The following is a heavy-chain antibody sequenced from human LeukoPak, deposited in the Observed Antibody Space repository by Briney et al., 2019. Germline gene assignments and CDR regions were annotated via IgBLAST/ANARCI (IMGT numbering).Heavy chain of an antibody. CDR3: ASPRGGSYYNYFDY. Sequence: SETLSLTCTVSGGSISSSSYYWGWLRQPPGKGLKWIGSIYYSGSTYYNPSLKSRVTISVDTSKNQFSLKLSSVTAADTAVYYCASPRGGSYYNYFDYWGQGTLVTVSS. V-gene: IGHV4-39*01. CDR2: IYYSGST. J-gene: IGHJ4*02. CDR1: GGSISSSSYY. D-gene: IGHD1-26*01.